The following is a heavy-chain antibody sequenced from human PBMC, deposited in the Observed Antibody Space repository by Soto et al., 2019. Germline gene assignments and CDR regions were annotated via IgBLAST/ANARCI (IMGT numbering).Heavy chain of an antibody. CDR2: MNPNSGNT. V-gene: IGHV1-8*01. D-gene: IGHD6-19*01. CDR3: ARGWYSSGWYYPYYYGMDV. J-gene: IGHJ6*02. CDR1: GYTFTSYD. Sequence: ASLKVSCKASGYTFTSYDINWVRQATGQGLEWMGWMNPNSGNTGYAQKFQGRVTMTRNTSISTAYMELSSLRSEDTAVYYCARGWYSSGWYYPYYYGMDVWGQGTTVTVSS.